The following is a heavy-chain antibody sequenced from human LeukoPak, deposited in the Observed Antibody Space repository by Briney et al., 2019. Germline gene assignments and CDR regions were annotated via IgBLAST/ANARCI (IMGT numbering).Heavy chain of an antibody. J-gene: IGHJ4*02. V-gene: IGHV4-39*07. Sequence: SETLSLTCTVSGGSISSSSYYWGWLRQPPGKGLEWIGSIYYSGSTYYNPSLKSRVTISVDTSKNQFSLKLSSVTAADTAVYYCAREATMVRGDPDYWGQGTLVTVSS. CDR3: AREATMVRGDPDY. CDR2: IYYSGST. CDR1: GGSISSSSYY. D-gene: IGHD3-10*01.